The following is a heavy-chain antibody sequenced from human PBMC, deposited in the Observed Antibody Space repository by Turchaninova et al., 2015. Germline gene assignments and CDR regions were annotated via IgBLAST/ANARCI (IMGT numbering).Heavy chain of an antibody. Sequence: EVQLLESGVDLLRLGESLRLSWAGFGLIFSNYGRICVSQATGTVLGGGAFIGGREDRTQYADSVRCLCTFSRYNSRHTLHLQMNRLRVEDTAIYYCAKDPNGDYIGTFDFRCQGTMVTVSS. CDR1: GLIFSNYG. CDR3: AKDPNGDYIGTFDF. V-gene: IGHV3-23*01. D-gene: IGHD4-17*01. CDR2: IGGREDRT. J-gene: IGHJ3*01.